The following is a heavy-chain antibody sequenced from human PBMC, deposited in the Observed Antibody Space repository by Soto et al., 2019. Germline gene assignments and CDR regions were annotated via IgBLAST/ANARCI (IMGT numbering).Heavy chain of an antibody. V-gene: IGHV1-8*01. J-gene: IGHJ3*02. CDR3: ARPTPGYCTNGVCFPDAFDI. Sequence: ASVKVSCKASGYTFTNYAIHWVRQAPGQRLEWMGWMNPNSGNTGYAQKFQGRVTMTRNTSISTAYMELSSLRSEDTAVYYCARPTPGYCTNGVCFPDAFDIWGQGTMVTVSS. CDR1: GYTFTNYA. CDR2: MNPNSGNT. D-gene: IGHD2-8*01.